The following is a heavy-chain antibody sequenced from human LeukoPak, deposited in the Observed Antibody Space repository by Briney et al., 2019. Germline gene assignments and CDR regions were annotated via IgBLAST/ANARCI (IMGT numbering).Heavy chain of an antibody. D-gene: IGHD2-2*01. CDR2: ISGSGGST. CDR1: GFTFNNYA. V-gene: IGHV3-23*01. Sequence: PGGSLRLSCAASGFTFNNYAMTWVRQAPGKGLEWVSPISGSGGSTYYADSVKGRFTISRDNSKNTLYLQMNSLRAEDTAVYYCAKGVVPAAANYGMDVWGQGTTVTVSS. CDR3: AKGVVPAAANYGMDV. J-gene: IGHJ6*02.